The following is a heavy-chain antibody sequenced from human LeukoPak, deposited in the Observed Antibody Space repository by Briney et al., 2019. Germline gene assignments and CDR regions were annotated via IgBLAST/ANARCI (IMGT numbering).Heavy chain of an antibody. CDR3: AKGYTSGWYYFDD. CDR2: ISVSGGST. J-gene: IGHJ4*02. Sequence: GGSLRLSCAASGFNFSSYAMSWVRQAPGKGLEWVSGISVSGGSTHYADSLKGQFTISRDNSKNTLYLQMNSLRAEDTAVYYCAKGYTSGWYYFDDWGQGTLVTVSS. CDR1: GFNFSSYA. D-gene: IGHD6-19*01. V-gene: IGHV3-23*01.